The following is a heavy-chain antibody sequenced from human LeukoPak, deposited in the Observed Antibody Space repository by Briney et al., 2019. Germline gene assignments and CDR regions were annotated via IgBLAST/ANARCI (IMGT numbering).Heavy chain of an antibody. CDR1: GYTFTSYG. J-gene: IGHJ4*02. V-gene: IGHV1-18*01. Sequence: ASVKVSCKASGYTFTSYGISWVRQAPGQGLEWMGWISAYNDNTNYAQKLQGRVTMSTDTSTSTAYMELRSLRSDDTAVYYCARSPAYDILTGYYGVDYWGQGTLVTVSS. CDR3: ARSPAYDILTGYYGVDY. CDR2: ISAYNDNT. D-gene: IGHD3-9*01.